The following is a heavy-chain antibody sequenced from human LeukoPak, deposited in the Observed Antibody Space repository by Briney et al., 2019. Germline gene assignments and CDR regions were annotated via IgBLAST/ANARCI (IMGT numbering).Heavy chain of an antibody. J-gene: IGHJ4*02. Sequence: ASVKVSCKASGGTFSSYAISWVRQAPGQGLEWMGRIIPILGIANYAQKFQGRVTITADKSTSTAYMELSSLRSEDTAVYYCARSGGSYGLFDYWGQGTLVTVSS. CDR1: GGTFSSYA. CDR3: ARSGGSYGLFDY. D-gene: IGHD1-26*01. CDR2: IIPILGIA. V-gene: IGHV1-69*04.